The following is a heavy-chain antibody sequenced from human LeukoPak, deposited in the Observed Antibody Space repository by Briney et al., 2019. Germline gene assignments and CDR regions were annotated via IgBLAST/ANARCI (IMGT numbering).Heavy chain of an antibody. V-gene: IGHV1-18*01. D-gene: IGHD5-12*01. CDR1: GYIFTSYG. CDR2: ISAYNGNT. CDR3: ARDKNRGGYDYPPLV. J-gene: IGHJ4*02. Sequence: ASVKVSCKASGYIFTSYGISWVRQAPGQGLEWMGWISAYNGNTNYAQKLQGRVTMTTDTSTSTAYMELRSLRSDDTAVYYCARDKNRGGYDYPPLVWGQGTLVTVSS.